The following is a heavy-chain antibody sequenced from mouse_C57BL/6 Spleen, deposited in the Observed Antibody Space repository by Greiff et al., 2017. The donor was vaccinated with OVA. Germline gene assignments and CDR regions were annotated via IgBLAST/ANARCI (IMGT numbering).Heavy chain of an antibody. Sequence: QVQLQQSGAELVKPGASVKMSCKASGYTFTSYWMPWVKQRPGQGLEWIGNIYPGSGSTNYNEKFKSKATMTVDTSSSTAYLQLSSLTSEDSAVYYCARDGNCWYFDVWGTGTTVTVSS. D-gene: IGHD2-1*01. V-gene: IGHV1-55*01. CDR3: ARDGNCWYFDV. CDR2: IYPGSGST. CDR1: GYTFTSYW. J-gene: IGHJ1*03.